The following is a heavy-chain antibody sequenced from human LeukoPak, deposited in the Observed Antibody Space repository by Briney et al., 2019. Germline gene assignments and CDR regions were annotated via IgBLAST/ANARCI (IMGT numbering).Heavy chain of an antibody. V-gene: IGHV4-59*08. D-gene: IGHD3-3*02. CDR3: ARGLSIARLD. CDR2: GHYSGTT. J-gene: IGHJ4*02. Sequence: PSETLSLTCTVSGVSTNSHYWSWIRQSPGEGLEWIAYGHYSGTTNYNPSLKSRVTISVDTSKNQFSLKLSSVTAADTAVYYCARGLSIARLDWGQGTLVTVSS. CDR1: GVSTNSHY.